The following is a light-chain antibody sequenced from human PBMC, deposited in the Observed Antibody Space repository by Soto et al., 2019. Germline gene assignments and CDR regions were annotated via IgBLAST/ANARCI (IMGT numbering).Light chain of an antibody. Sequence: QLVLTQPPSASGTPGQRVTISCSGSSSNIGSNTVNWYRQLPGTAPKLLIYSNNQRPSGVPDRFSGSKSGTSASLAISGLQSEDEADYYCAAWDDSLNGPHVVFGGGTKLTVL. CDR3: AAWDDSLNGPHVV. CDR1: SSNIGSNT. CDR2: SNN. V-gene: IGLV1-44*01. J-gene: IGLJ2*01.